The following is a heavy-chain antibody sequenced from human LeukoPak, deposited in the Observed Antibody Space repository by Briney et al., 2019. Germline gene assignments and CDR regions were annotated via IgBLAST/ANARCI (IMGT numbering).Heavy chain of an antibody. D-gene: IGHD6-19*01. CDR2: INHSGST. Sequence: KPSETLSLTCAVYGGSFSGYYWSWIRQPPGKGLEWIGEINHSGSTNYSPSLKSRVTISVDTSKNQFSLKLSSVTAADTAVYYCARGGSISIAVAGIFDYWGQGTLVTVSS. V-gene: IGHV4-34*01. CDR3: ARGGSISIAVAGIFDY. CDR1: GGSFSGYY. J-gene: IGHJ4*02.